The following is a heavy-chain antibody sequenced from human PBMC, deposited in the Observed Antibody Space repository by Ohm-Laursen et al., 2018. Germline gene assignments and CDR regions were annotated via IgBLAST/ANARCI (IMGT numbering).Heavy chain of an antibody. CDR3: ASDFYGSGTYNWFDP. Sequence: SLRLSCAASGFTFSSYSMNWVRQAPGKGLEWVSSISSSSSYIYHADSVKGRFTISRDNAKNSLYLQMNSLRAEDTAVYYCASDFYGSGTYNWFDPWGQGTLVTVSS. CDR1: GFTFSSYS. D-gene: IGHD3-10*01. J-gene: IGHJ5*02. CDR2: ISSSSSYI. V-gene: IGHV3-21*01.